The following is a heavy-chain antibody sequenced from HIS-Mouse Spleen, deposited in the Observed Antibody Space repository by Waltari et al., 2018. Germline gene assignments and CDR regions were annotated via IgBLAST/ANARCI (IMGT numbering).Heavy chain of an antibody. D-gene: IGHD6-19*01. J-gene: IGHJ4*02. CDR2: ISYDGSNK. V-gene: IGHV3-30-3*01. Sequence: QVQLVESGGGVVQPGRSLSLSCAASGFTFSSYPINGVRRARGKGVEWVAVISYDGSNKYYADSVKGRFTSSRDNSKNTLYLQMNSLRAEDTAVYYCARASVVGSGHFDYWGQGTLVTVSS. CDR1: GFTFSSYP. CDR3: ARASVVGSGHFDY.